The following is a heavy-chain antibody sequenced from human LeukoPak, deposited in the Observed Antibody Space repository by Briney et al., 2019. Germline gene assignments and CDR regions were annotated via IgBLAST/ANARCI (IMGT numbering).Heavy chain of an antibody. CDR3: AREEALGSGSFDY. Sequence: SETLSLTCTVSGGSISSGSYYWRWIRQPAGKGLEWIGRIYTSGSTNYNPSLKSRVTISVDTSKNQFSLKLSSVTAADTAVYYCAREEALGSGSFDYWGQGTLVTVSS. CDR1: GGSISSGSYY. J-gene: IGHJ4*02. D-gene: IGHD1-26*01. V-gene: IGHV4-61*02. CDR2: IYTSGST.